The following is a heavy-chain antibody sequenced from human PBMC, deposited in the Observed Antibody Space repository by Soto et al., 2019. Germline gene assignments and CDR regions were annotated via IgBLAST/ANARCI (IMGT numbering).Heavy chain of an antibody. CDR3: ARDLTMIVGLDP. V-gene: IGHV3-30-3*01. J-gene: IGHJ5*02. Sequence: ESVGGVVQPGRSLRLSCAASGFTFSSYAMHWVRQAPGKGLEWVAVISYDGSNKYYADSVKGRFTISRDNSKNTLYLQMNSLRAEDTAVYYCARDLTMIVGLDPWGQGTLVTVSS. CDR2: ISYDGSNK. D-gene: IGHD3-22*01. CDR1: GFTFSSYA.